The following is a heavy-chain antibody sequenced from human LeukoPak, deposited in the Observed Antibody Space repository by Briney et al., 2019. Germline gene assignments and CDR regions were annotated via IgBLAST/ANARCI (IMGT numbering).Heavy chain of an antibody. CDR2: ISSSSSYI. J-gene: IGHJ4*02. V-gene: IGHV3-21*01. CDR1: GFTFSGYT. CDR3: ASQYDFWSGRFYYFDY. D-gene: IGHD3-3*01. Sequence: PGGSLRLSCAASGFTFSGYTMNWVRQAPGRGLEWVSSISSSSSYICYADSVKGRFTISRDNAKNSLYLQMNSLRAEDTAVYYCASQYDFWSGRFYYFDYWGQGTLVTVSS.